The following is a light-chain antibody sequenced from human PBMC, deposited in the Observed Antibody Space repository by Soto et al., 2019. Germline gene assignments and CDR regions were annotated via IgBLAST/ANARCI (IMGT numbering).Light chain of an antibody. CDR2: GAS. V-gene: IGKV3-15*01. Sequence: EIVMTQSPATLSVSPGERAALSCWASQTIKSYLAWYQQKPGQAPRLLIYGASTRATGIPARFSGGESGTEFTLTISSLESEDFAVYFCQQYYMWPLTFGGGTKVEIK. CDR3: QQYYMWPLT. J-gene: IGKJ4*01. CDR1: QTIKSY.